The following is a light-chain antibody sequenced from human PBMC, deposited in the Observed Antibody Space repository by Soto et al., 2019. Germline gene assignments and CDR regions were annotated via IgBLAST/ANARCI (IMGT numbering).Light chain of an antibody. CDR2: GAS. CDR3: HQYDSWT. J-gene: IGKJ1*01. V-gene: IGKV3-20*01. CDR1: QSVSIY. Sequence: EIVMTQSPATLSVSPGERATLSCRASQSVSIYLAWYQQKPGQAPRLLIYGASSRATGIPDRFSGSGSGTDFTLTISRLGPEDFAVYYCHQYDSWTFGQGTKVDIK.